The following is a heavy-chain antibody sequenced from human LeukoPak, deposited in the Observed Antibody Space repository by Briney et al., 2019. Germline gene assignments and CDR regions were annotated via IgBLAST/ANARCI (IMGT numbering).Heavy chain of an antibody. V-gene: IGHV3-30*03. D-gene: IGHD2-15*01. CDR1: GFTFSSYG. Sequence: GGSLRLSCAASGFTFSSYGMHWVRQAPGKGLEWVAVISYDGSNKYYADSVKGRFTISRDNSKNTLYLQMNSLRAEDTAVYYCASTNVVAAAADFVYWGQGSLVTVSS. CDR2: ISYDGSNK. J-gene: IGHJ4*02. CDR3: ASTNVVAAAADFVY.